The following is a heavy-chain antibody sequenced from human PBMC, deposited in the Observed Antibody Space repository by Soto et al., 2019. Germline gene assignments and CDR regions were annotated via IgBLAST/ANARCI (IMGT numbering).Heavy chain of an antibody. D-gene: IGHD2-21*01. J-gene: IGHJ4*02. CDR1: GFNFNNLA. V-gene: IGHV3-23*05. CDR2: IYGSGGGK. Sequence: PGGSLRLSCAASGFNFNNLAMIWVRQSPGRGLEWVSGIYGSGGGKIYADSVKGRFSISRDNSRNTLYLQMTSLTDEDTAVYYCAKDAVYNDGLWLVAEWGRGTLVTVSX. CDR3: AKDAVYNDGLWLVAE.